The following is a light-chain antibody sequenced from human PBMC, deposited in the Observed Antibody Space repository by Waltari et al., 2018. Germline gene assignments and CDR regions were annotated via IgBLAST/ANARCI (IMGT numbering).Light chain of an antibody. V-gene: IGKV3-15*01. Sequence: DIVMTQSPATLSVSPGERATLSCRASQSGGSNLAWYQQKPGQALSLLIFAASRRATGIPARFSGSGSGTEFTLTIGSLQSEDFAVYYCQQYNNWPPYTFGQGTKLEIK. CDR2: AAS. CDR3: QQYNNWPPYT. CDR1: QSGGSN. J-gene: IGKJ2*01.